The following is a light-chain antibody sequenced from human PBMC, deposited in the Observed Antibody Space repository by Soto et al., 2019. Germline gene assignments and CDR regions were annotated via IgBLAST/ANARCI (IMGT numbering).Light chain of an antibody. CDR1: QDISSY. J-gene: IGKJ5*01. Sequence: DIQMTQSPSSLSASVGDRVTITCRASQDISSYLNWYQQRPGKAPKLLIYDASNLERGVPSRFSGTRSGTHFTFAITSLQPEDVATYYCQQSDSIPITFGQGTRLEI. V-gene: IGKV1-33*01. CDR3: QQSDSIPIT. CDR2: DAS.